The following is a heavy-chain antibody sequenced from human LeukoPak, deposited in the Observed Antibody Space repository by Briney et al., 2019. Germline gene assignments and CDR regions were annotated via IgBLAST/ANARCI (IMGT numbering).Heavy chain of an antibody. CDR2: INSDGSYT. CDR1: GFSFSNYW. CDR3: ARADNWQSGGA. J-gene: IGHJ5*02. Sequence: GGSLRLSCVASGFSFSNYWMYWGRQAPGKGLVWVSRINSDGSYTDYVDSAKGRFTISRDNAKDTLYLQMNSLRADDTAVYYCARADNWQSGGAWGQGTLVTVSS. V-gene: IGHV3-74*01. D-gene: IGHD1-1*01.